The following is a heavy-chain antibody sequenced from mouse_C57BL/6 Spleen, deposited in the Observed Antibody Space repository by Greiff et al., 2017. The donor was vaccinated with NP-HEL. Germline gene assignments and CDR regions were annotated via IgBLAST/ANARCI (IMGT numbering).Heavy chain of an antibody. V-gene: IGHV1-50*01. CDR1: GYTFTSYW. CDR2: IDPSDSYT. J-gene: IGHJ2*01. CDR3: ARCTTVVATKYFDY. Sequence: QVQLQQPGAELVKPGASVKLSCKASGYTFTSYWMQWVKQRPGQGLEWIGEIDPSDSYTNYNQKFKGKATLTVDTSSSTAYMQLSSLTSEDSAVYYCARCTTVVATKYFDYWGQGTTLIVSS. D-gene: IGHD1-1*01.